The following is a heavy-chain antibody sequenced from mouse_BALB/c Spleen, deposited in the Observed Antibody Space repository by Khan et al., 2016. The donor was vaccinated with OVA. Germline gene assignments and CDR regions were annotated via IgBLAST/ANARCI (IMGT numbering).Heavy chain of an antibody. V-gene: IGHV1-20*02. Sequence: VQLKESGPELVKPGASVKISCKASGYSFTGYFMNWVMQSPGKSLEWIGRINPHFGETFYNPKFQDKATLTVDESSSTAHMELRSLASEDSAVYYCARGYGSDFDYWGQGTALTVSS. CDR3: ARGYGSDFDY. D-gene: IGHD1-1*01. CDR1: GYSFTGYF. J-gene: IGHJ2*01. CDR2: INPHFGET.